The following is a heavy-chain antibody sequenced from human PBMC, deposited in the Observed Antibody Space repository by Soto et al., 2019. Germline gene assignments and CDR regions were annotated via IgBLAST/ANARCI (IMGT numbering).Heavy chain of an antibody. CDR3: ARGGGPYVWFNEF. CDR1: GGLFSSFA. Sequence: QEQLVQSGAEVKKPGSSVKVSCKDSGGLFSSFAISWVRQAPGQGLEWMGGIIPVFGTTNYAQKFQGRVTITADESTNTAYMELGSLTSEDTAMYYCARGGGPYVWFNEFWGQGTQVTVYS. V-gene: IGHV1-69*01. D-gene: IGHD3-16*01. CDR2: IIPVFGTT. J-gene: IGHJ4*02.